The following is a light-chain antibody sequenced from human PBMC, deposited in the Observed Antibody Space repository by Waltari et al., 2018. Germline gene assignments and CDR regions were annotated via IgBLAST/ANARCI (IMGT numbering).Light chain of an antibody. CDR2: QDY. Sequence: QSVLTQPPSVSAAPGQRVTISCSGTRFDFANGYVSWFQQLPGTAPKLLIYQDYKRPSEIPDRFSGSKSGTSATLGITGLQTGDEADYYCGTWDRSLNIVMFGGGTKLTVL. J-gene: IGLJ3*02. CDR1: RFDFANGY. V-gene: IGLV1-51*01. CDR3: GTWDRSLNIVM.